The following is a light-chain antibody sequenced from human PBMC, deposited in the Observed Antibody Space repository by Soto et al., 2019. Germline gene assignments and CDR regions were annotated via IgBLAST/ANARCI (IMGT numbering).Light chain of an antibody. V-gene: IGKV1-8*01. CDR3: QQYNSYWT. CDR1: QGISSY. Sequence: AIRLTQSQRSFSASTLGRVRIXCRASQGISSYLAWCQQKPGKAPKLLIYDASTLQSGVPSRFSASGSGTEFALTISSLQPDDFATYYCQQYNSYWTFGQGTKVDI. CDR2: DAS. J-gene: IGKJ1*01.